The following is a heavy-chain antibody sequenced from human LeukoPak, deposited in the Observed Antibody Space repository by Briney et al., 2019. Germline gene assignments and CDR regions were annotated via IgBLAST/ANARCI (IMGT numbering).Heavy chain of an antibody. CDR1: GCIFTNYW. Sequence: RGASLQISCKGSGCIFTNYWIAWVRQVPGKGLEWMGIIYPGDSDIKYSPSFQGQVTISADKSISTAYLQWSSLMASDTAMYFCARFDDASSGFYYYDYWGQGTLVTVSS. CDR2: IYPGDSDI. CDR3: ARFDDASSGFYYYDY. J-gene: IGHJ4*02. D-gene: IGHD3-22*01. V-gene: IGHV5-51*01.